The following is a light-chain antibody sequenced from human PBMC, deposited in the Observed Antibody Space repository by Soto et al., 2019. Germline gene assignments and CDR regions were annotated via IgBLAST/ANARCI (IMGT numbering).Light chain of an antibody. CDR1: QGISSW. CDR3: QQAYRFPLT. J-gene: IGKJ4*01. CDR2: TAS. V-gene: IGKV1-12*01. Sequence: DIQMTQSPSSVSASVGDRVTITCRASQGISSWLAWYQHKPGKAPNLLIYTASILQSGVPSRVSGSGSGTDFNLTISNLQPEDFATYYCQQAYRFPLTLGGGNKVEIK.